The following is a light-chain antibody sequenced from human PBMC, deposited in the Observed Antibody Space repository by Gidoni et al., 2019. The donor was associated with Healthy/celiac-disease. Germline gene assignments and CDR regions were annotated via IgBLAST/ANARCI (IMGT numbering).Light chain of an antibody. V-gene: IGLV2-14*01. Sequence: SAMTQPASVSASPGQSITISCTGTSSDVGGYNYVSWYQQHPGKAPKLMIYDVSNRPSGVSNRFSGSKSGNTASLTISGLQAEDEADYYCSSYTSSSWVFGGGTKLTVL. J-gene: IGLJ3*02. CDR2: DVS. CDR3: SSYTSSSWV. CDR1: SSDVGGYNY.